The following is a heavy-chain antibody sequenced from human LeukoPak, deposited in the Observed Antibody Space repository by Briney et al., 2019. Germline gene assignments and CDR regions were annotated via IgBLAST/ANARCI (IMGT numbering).Heavy chain of an antibody. CDR2: INHSGST. J-gene: IGHJ3*02. Sequence: SETLSLTCAVYGGSFSGYYWSWIRQPPGKGLEWIGEINHSGSTNYNPSLKRRVTISVDTSKNQFSLKLSSVTAADTAVYYRARDSPSDYREGWNAFDIWGQGTMVTVSS. V-gene: IGHV4-34*01. D-gene: IGHD4-11*01. CDR1: GGSFSGYY. CDR3: ARDSPSDYREGWNAFDI.